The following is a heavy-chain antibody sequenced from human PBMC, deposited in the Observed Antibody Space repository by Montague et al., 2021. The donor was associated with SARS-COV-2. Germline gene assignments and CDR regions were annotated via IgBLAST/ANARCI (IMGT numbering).Heavy chain of an antibody. V-gene: IGHV4-59*02. J-gene: IGHJ4*02. CDR2: IFYNGYT. CDR1: GGTVGDYY. Sequence: SETLSLTCTVSGGTVGDYYWNWIRQTPGKGLEWIGYIFYNGYTKYNPSLESRVTLSVDTPGNQFSLKLNSVTAADTAVYFCARAIPPQNSDCGGAFDYWGQGTMVTVSS. D-gene: IGHD2-21*01. CDR3: ARAIPPQNSDCGGAFDY.